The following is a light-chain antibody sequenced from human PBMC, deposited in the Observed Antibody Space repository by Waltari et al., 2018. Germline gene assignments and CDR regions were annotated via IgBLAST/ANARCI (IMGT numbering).Light chain of an antibody. CDR2: AAS. V-gene: IGKV1-9*01. CDR1: QGISSY. CDR3: QQHNSYPFT. Sequence: IQLTQYPSSLSASVADKVTLTCRASQGISSYLAWYQQKPGKAPKLLIYAASTLQSGVPSRFSGSGSGTDFTLTISSLQPEYFATYYCQQHNSYPFTCGPGTKVDIK. J-gene: IGKJ3*01.